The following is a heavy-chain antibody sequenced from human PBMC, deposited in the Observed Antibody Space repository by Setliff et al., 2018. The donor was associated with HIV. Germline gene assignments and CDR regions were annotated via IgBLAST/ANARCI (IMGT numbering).Heavy chain of an antibody. CDR1: GYPFTTYG. V-gene: IGHV1-18*01. CDR3: ARLSIQAYYYMDV. CDR2: ISTYNGNT. J-gene: IGHJ6*03. Sequence: ASVRVSCKASGYPFTTYGLTWVRQPPGQGLEWVGWISTYNGNTNYAQKFQGRVTMTTVTSTSTAYMELRSLRSDDTAVYYCARLSIQAYYYMDVWGKGATVTVSS. D-gene: IGHD3-3*01.